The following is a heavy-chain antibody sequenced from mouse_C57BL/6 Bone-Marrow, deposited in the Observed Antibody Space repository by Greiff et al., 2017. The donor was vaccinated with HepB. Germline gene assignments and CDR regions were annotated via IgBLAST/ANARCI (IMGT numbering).Heavy chain of an antibody. CDR1: GYTFTDYY. V-gene: IGHV1-26*01. Sequence: EVQLQQSGPELVKPGASVKISCKASGYTFTDYYMNWVKQSHGKSLEWIGDINPNNGGTSYNQKFKGKATLTVDKSSSTAYMELRSLTSEDSAVYYCAREERITYYAMDYWGQGTTVTVSS. J-gene: IGHJ4*01. D-gene: IGHD2-4*01. CDR3: AREERITYYAMDY. CDR2: INPNNGGT.